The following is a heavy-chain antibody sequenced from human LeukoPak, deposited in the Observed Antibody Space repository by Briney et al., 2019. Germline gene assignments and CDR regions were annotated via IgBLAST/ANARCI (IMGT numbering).Heavy chain of an antibody. Sequence: SETLSLTCVVYGGSLSVYYWSWMRDPPRKGLEWIGDINHSGSTNYNPSLKSRVTISVDTSKNQFSLKLNSVTAADTAVYYCAHPGPLDYWGQGTLVTVSS. V-gene: IGHV4-34*01. CDR2: INHSGST. CDR3: AHPGPLDY. J-gene: IGHJ4*02. CDR1: GGSLSVYY.